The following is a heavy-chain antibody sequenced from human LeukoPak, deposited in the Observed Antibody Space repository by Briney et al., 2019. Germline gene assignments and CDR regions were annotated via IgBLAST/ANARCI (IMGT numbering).Heavy chain of an antibody. CDR3: ARPFSSGRNDAFDI. J-gene: IGHJ3*02. V-gene: IGHV3-33*01. CDR1: GFTFSSYG. Sequence: QPGRSLRLSCAASGFTFSSYGMHWVRQAPGKGLEWVAVIWYDGSNKYYADSVKGRFTISRDNSKNTLYLQMNSLRAEDTAVYYCARPFSSGRNDAFDIWGQGTMVTVSS. D-gene: IGHD3-10*01. CDR2: IWYDGSNK.